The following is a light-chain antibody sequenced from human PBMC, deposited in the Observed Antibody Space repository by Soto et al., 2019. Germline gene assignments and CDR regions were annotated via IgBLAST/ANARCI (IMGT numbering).Light chain of an antibody. Sequence: AIQMPQSPSSLSASVGDRVTITCRASQGIRNDLGWYQQKPGKAPKLLIYAASTLQSGVPSRFSGSGSGTDFTLTIGSLQPEDFATYYCLQDYDYPLTFGGGTKVEIK. J-gene: IGKJ4*01. CDR2: AAS. CDR1: QGIRND. V-gene: IGKV1-6*01. CDR3: LQDYDYPLT.